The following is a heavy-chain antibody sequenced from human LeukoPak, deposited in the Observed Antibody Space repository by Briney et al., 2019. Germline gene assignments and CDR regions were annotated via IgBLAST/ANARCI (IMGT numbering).Heavy chain of an antibody. CDR1: GFTFSNYW. V-gene: IGHV3-7*05. CDR2: IKEDGSEI. D-gene: IGHD2-21*01. CDR3: ASQFWWAAVVGPALDC. Sequence: PGGSLRLSCAASGFTFSNYWMSWVRQAPGKGLEWVANIKEDGSEIYYVDSVKGRFTISRDNAINSLYLQMSSLRAEDTAVYYCASQFWWAAVVGPALDCWGQGSLVTVSS. J-gene: IGHJ4*02.